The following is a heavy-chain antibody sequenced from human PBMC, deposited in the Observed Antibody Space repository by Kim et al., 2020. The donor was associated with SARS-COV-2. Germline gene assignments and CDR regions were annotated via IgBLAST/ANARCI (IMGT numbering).Heavy chain of an antibody. V-gene: IGHV3-30-3*01. CDR1: GFTFSSYA. J-gene: IGHJ1*01. CDR2: ISYDGSNK. D-gene: IGHD1-26*01. CDR3: ARGVGATPYFQH. Sequence: GGSLRLSCAASGFTFSSYAMHWVRQAPGKGLEWVAVISYDGSNKYYADSVKGRFTISRDNSKNTLYLQMNSLRAEDTAVYYCARGVGATPYFQHWGQGTL.